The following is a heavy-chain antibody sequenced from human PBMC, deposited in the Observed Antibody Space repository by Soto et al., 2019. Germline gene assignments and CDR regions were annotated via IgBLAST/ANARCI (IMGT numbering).Heavy chain of an antibody. Sequence: QVQLVQSGAEVKKPGASVKVSCKASGYTFTGYYMHWVRQAPGQGLEWMGWINPNSGRTNYAQKFQGWVTMTRDTSISTAYMELSRLRSDDTAVYYCAREGAAAGTEDYYFDYWGQGTLVTVSS. CDR3: AREGAAAGTEDYYFDY. CDR1: GYTFTGYY. V-gene: IGHV1-2*04. J-gene: IGHJ4*02. CDR2: INPNSGRT. D-gene: IGHD6-13*01.